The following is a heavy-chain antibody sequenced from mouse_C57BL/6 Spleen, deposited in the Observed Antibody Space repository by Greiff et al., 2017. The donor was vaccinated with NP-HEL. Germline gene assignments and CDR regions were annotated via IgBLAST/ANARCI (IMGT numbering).Heavy chain of an antibody. CDR2: ISYDGSN. Sequence: VQLQESGPGLVKPSQSLSLTCSVTGYSITSGYYWNWIRQFPGNKLEWMGYISYDGSNNYNPSLKNRISITRDTSKNQFFLKLNSVTTEDTATYYCATYYDDAMDYWGQGTSVTVSS. CDR3: ATYYDDAMDY. V-gene: IGHV3-6*01. J-gene: IGHJ4*01. CDR1: GYSITSGYY. D-gene: IGHD2-10*01.